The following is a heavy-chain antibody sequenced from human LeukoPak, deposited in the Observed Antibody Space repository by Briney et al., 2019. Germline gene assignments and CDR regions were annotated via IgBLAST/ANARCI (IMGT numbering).Heavy chain of an antibody. CDR2: IKEDGSEK. D-gene: IGHD2-21*02. Sequence: GGSLRLSCAASGFTFSTYWMSWVRQAPGKGLEWVANIKEDGSEKYYVDSVKGRFTISRDNAKNSLYLQMNSLRAEDTAVYYCARDPRSKGGDWGDFDYWGQGTLVTVSS. CDR3: ARDPRSKGGDWGDFDY. CDR1: GFTFSTYW. J-gene: IGHJ4*02. V-gene: IGHV3-7*01.